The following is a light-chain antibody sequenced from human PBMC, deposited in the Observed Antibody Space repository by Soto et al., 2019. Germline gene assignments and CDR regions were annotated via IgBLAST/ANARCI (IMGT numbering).Light chain of an antibody. CDR2: GAS. CDR1: QSISGY. CDR3: QQTHRTLGT. V-gene: IGKV1-39*01. J-gene: IGKJ1*01. Sequence: DIQMTQSPSSLSASVGDRVTITCRASQSISGYLNWYQQKPGKAPELLIFGASILGSGVPSRFSGGGSGTDVTLTISSLQPEDYATYYFQQTHRTLGTFGQGTKV.